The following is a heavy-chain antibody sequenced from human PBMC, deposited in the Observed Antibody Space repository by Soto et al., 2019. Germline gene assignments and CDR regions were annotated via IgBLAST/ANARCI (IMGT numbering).Heavy chain of an antibody. J-gene: IGHJ4*02. V-gene: IGHV3-21*01. CDR2: ITSSSSYI. Sequence: PGGSLRLSCAASGFTFSLYSMIWVRQAPGKGLEWVASITSSSSYIYYEDSLKGRFTISRDNAKNSLFLQLDSLRAEDTAVYFCVRPRSTDSRPDYGGQGTLVTVSS. CDR3: VRPRSTDSRPDY. CDR1: GFTFSLYS. D-gene: IGHD3-22*01.